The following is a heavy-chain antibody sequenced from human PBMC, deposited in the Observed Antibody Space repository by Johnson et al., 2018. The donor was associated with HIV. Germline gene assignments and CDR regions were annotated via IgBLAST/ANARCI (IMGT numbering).Heavy chain of an antibody. CDR1: GLTFSSYG. V-gene: IGHV3-33*01. CDR3: GGEGVSGGDYDAFDL. J-gene: IGHJ3*01. D-gene: IGHD1-26*01. CDR2: ILFDGSNK. Sequence: QMLLVESGGGVVQPGRSLRLSCAASGLTFSSYGMHWVRQAPGQGLEWVAVILFDGSNKDYADSVKGRFTISSDNSKNTLFLQMDSRRADDTAGYYCGGEGVSGGDYDAFDLWGQGTMVTVSS.